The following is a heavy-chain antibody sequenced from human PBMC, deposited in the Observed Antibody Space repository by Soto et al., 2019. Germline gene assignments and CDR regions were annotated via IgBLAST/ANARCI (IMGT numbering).Heavy chain of an antibody. J-gene: IGHJ1*01. D-gene: IGHD3-22*01. CDR1: GGSIIRSDYY. V-gene: IGHV4-39*01. CDR2: FRAGGNT. Sequence: PLEILSLTCAVSGGSIIRSDYYWGWIRQPPEKGLEWIGSFRAGGNTFYNPFLKSRVIISVDTSTNQFSLRLSSVTAADTAVYFCARLGAYYQAMDSWGQGTLVTVSS. CDR3: ARLGAYYQAMDS.